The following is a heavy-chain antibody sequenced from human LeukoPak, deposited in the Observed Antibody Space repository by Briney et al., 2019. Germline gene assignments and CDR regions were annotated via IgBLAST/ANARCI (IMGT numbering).Heavy chain of an antibody. V-gene: IGHV1-18*01. CDR2: ISAYNGNT. CDR1: GYTFTSYG. D-gene: IGHD1-1*01. Sequence: ASVKVSCKASGYTFTSYGINWVRRAPGQGLEWMGWISAYNGNTNYAQKLQGRVTMTTDTSTRTIYMELRSLTSDDTAVYYCAVIPGYNWNDGLRDYWGQGTLVTVSS. J-gene: IGHJ4*02. CDR3: AVIPGYNWNDGLRDY.